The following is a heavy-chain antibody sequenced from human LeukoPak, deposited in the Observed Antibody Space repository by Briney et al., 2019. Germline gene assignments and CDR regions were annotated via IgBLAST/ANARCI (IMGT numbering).Heavy chain of an antibody. D-gene: IGHD6-19*01. CDR2: TNRDGSKN. CDR3: ATTVPGYPDDYFDY. CDR1: EFTFSNYW. J-gene: IGHJ4*02. Sequence: GGSLRLSCAASEFTFSNYWMSWVRQAPGKGLERVAHTNRDGSKNYYVDSLKGRFTISRDNAKNSLYLQMNSLRAEDTAVYYCATTVPGYPDDYFDYWGQGTLVTVSS. V-gene: IGHV3-7*01.